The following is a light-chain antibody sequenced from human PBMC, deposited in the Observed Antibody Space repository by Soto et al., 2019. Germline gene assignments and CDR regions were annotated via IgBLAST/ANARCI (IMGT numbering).Light chain of an antibody. J-gene: IGLJ2*01. CDR1: SSDVGGYNY. CDR3: GSYASSNTLV. Sequence: QSVLTQPASVSGSPGQSITISCTGTSSDVGGYNYVSWYQQRPGKAPKLMIYEVTNRPSGVSNRFSGSKSGNTASLTISGLQAEDEADYYCGSYASSNTLVFGGGTKLTVL. CDR2: EVT. V-gene: IGLV2-14*01.